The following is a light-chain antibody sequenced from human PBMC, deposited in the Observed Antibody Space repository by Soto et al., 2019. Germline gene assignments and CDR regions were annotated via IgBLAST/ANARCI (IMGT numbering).Light chain of an antibody. CDR2: DVD. CDR1: SSDVGGYNY. CDR3: SSYTSSSTVV. J-gene: IGLJ2*01. Sequence: QSALTQPASISGSPGQSITISCTGTSSDVGGYNYVSWYQQHPSKAPKLMIYDVDNRPSGVSYRFSGSKSGKTASPTISGLQAEDEADYYCSSYTSSSTVVFGGGTKLTVL. V-gene: IGLV2-14*01.